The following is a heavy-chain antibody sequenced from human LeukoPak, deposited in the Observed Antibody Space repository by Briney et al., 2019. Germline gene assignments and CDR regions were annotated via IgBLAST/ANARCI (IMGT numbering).Heavy chain of an antibody. CDR2: IYYSGST. Sequence: SETLSLTCTVSGDSISSGSYYWSWIRQPPGKGLEWIGSIYYSGSTSYNPSLKSRVTMSLDASKNQFSLELNSVTPADTAVYYCARGGNYWPQWWFDPWGRGTLVSVSS. J-gene: IGHJ5*02. CDR1: GDSISSGSYY. D-gene: IGHD1-26*01. V-gene: IGHV4-39*07. CDR3: ARGGNYWPQWWFDP.